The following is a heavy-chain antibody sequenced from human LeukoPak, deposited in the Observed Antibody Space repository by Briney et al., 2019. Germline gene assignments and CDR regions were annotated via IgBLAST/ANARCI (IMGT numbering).Heavy chain of an antibody. Sequence: GGSLRLSCAASGFTFSSYWMTWVRQAPGRGLEWVATIKADGSDKYYVNSVKGRFTISRDNAKNSLSLQMDSLRAEDTAVYYCGRGGLWGGDYWGQGTLVTVSS. CDR3: GRGGLWGGDY. CDR1: GFTFSSYW. D-gene: IGHD3-16*01. CDR2: IKADGSDK. J-gene: IGHJ4*02. V-gene: IGHV3-7*01.